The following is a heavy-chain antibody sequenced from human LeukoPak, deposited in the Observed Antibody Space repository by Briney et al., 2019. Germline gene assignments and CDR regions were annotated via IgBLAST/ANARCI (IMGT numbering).Heavy chain of an antibody. CDR2: MYYSGST. D-gene: IGHD3-22*01. CDR3: ARQYYDSTGYYYFDY. J-gene: IGHJ4*02. Sequence: SETLSLTCTVSGDSITGSSYYWGWIRQPPGKGLEWIGSMYYSGSTYSNPSLKSRVTISADTSKNQFSLKLKSVTAADTAVYYCARQYYDSTGYYYFDYWGQGTLVSVSS. CDR1: GDSITGSSYY. V-gene: IGHV4-39*01.